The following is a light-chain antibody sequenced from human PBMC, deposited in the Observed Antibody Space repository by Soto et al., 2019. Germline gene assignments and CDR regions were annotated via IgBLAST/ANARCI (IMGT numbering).Light chain of an antibody. CDR1: QTVGSS. Sequence: EIVLTQSPGTLSLSPGDRATLSCRAGQTVGSSFLAWFQHKPGQAPRLLIYGASTRATGIPARFSGSGSGTEFTLTISSLQSEDFAVYYCQQYNNWPPITFGQGTRLEIK. V-gene: IGKV3-15*01. J-gene: IGKJ5*01. CDR2: GAS. CDR3: QQYNNWPPIT.